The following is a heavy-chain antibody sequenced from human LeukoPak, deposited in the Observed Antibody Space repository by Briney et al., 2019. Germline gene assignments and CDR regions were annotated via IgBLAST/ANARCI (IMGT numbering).Heavy chain of an antibody. D-gene: IGHD3-22*01. CDR1: GFTFSDYY. CDR2: ISSSGSTI. J-gene: IGHJ4*02. V-gene: IGHV3-11*04. CDR3: ARDLPPTYYYDSSGYCFDY. Sequence: PGGSLRLSCAASGFTFSDYYMSWIRQAPGKGLEWVSYISSSGSTIYYADSVKGRFTISRDNAKNSLYLQMNSLRAEDTAVYYCARDLPPTYYYDSSGYCFDYWGQGTLVTVSS.